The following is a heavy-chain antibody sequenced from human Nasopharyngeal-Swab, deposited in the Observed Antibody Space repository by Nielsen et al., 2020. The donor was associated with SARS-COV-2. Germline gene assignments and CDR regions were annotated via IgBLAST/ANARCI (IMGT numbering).Heavy chain of an antibody. V-gene: IGHV3-21*01. D-gene: IGHD3-10*01. J-gene: IGHJ4*02. CDR1: GFTFSSYR. Sequence: GGSLRLSCAASGFTFSSYRMNWVRQAPGKGLAWVSSISSSSSYIYYADSVKGRFTISRDNAKNSLYLQMNSLRAEDTAVYYCARDVWITMVRGVIDYWGQGTLVTVSS. CDR2: ISSSSSYI. CDR3: ARDVWITMVRGVIDY.